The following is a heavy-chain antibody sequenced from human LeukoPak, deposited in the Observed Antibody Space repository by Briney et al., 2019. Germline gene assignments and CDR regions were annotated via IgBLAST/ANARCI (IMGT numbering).Heavy chain of an antibody. J-gene: IGHJ6*02. CDR1: GFTFSTYS. CDR2: ISHSSTYI. Sequence: GGSLRLSCAASGFTFSTYSMKWDRQAPGKGLEWVSSISHSSTYIFYADSVKGRFTISRDNAKNSLYLQMNSLRAEDTAVYYCARVAGSGSYYNEQYYYGMDVWGQGTTVTVSS. CDR3: ARVAGSGSYYNEQYYYGMDV. V-gene: IGHV3-21*01. D-gene: IGHD3-10*01.